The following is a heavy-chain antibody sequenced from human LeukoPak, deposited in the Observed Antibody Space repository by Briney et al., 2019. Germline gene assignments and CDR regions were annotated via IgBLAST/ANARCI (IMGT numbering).Heavy chain of an antibody. V-gene: IGHV1-69*13. CDR2: ILPIFGTA. Sequence: ASVKVSCKASGGTFSTYAISWVRQAPGQGLKWMGGILPIFGTANYAPEFQGRVTITADESTSTAYMELSSLRSEDTAVYYCARSFHSSGWYHDYWGQGTLVTVSS. J-gene: IGHJ4*02. D-gene: IGHD6-19*01. CDR3: ARSFHSSGWYHDY. CDR1: GGTFSTYA.